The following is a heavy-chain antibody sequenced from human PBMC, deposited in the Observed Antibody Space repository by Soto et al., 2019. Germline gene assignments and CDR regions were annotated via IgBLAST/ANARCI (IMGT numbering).Heavy chain of an antibody. V-gene: IGHV4-31*03. CDR2: IYYSGST. D-gene: IGHD3-22*01. CDR3: ARYYDSSGYFDY. CDR1: GGSVSSGGYY. J-gene: IGHJ4*02. Sequence: PSETLSLTCSVSGGSVSSGGYYWSWIRQHPGKDLEWIGYIYYSGSTSYNPSLKSRATISVDTSKNQFSLKLSSVTAADTAVYYCARYYDSSGYFDYWGQGTLVTVSS.